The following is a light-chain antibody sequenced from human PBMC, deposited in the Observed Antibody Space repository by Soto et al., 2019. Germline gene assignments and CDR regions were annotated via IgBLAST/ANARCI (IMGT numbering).Light chain of an antibody. V-gene: IGKV1-39*01. Sequence: DIQMTQSPSSLSASVGDRVTITCRASQSISSYLNWYQQKPGKAPKLLIYAASSLQSGVPSRFSGSGSGTDFTLTISSMQPEDFATYYCQQSYSTPLGFGLGTKVDIK. J-gene: IGKJ3*01. CDR1: QSISSY. CDR2: AAS. CDR3: QQSYSTPLG.